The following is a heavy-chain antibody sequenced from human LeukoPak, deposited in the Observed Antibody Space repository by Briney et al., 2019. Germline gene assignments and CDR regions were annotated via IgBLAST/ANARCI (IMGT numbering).Heavy chain of an antibody. V-gene: IGHV1-46*01. CDR3: ASEGGSGYYKTADGSYFQH. D-gene: IGHD3-22*01. CDR2: INPSGGST. CDR1: GYTFTIYY. Sequence: GASVTVSFTASGYTFTIYYMHWVRQAPGQGLEWMGIINPSGGSTSYAQKFQGRGTMTRDMSTSTVYMELSSLRSEDTAVYYCASEGGSGYYKTADGSYFQHWGQGTLVTVSS. J-gene: IGHJ1*01.